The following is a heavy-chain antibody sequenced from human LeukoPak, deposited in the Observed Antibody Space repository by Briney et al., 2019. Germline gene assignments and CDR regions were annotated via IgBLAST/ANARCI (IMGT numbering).Heavy chain of an antibody. CDR3: ARFSSGWWGYFDY. D-gene: IGHD6-19*01. CDR1: GGSISSYY. Sequence: SETLSLTCTVSGGSISSYYWSWLRQPPGKGLEWIRYIYYSGSTNYNPSLKSRVTISVDTSKNQFSLKLSSVTAADTAVYYCARFSSGWWGYFDYWGQGTLVTVSS. CDR2: IYYSGST. J-gene: IGHJ4*02. V-gene: IGHV4-59*01.